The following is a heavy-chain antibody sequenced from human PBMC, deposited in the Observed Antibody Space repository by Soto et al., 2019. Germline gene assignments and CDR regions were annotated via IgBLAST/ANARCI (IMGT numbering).Heavy chain of an antibody. Sequence: GGSLRLSCAASGFAVSSNYLSWVRQAPGEGLEWVSVIYSGGSTYYTDSVKGRFTISRDNSKNTLYLQMNSLRAEDTAVYFCARAYTNNWYYFDYWGQGTLVTVSS. CDR1: GFAVSSNY. D-gene: IGHD1-1*01. V-gene: IGHV3-53*01. CDR2: IYSGGST. J-gene: IGHJ4*02. CDR3: ARAYTNNWYYFDY.